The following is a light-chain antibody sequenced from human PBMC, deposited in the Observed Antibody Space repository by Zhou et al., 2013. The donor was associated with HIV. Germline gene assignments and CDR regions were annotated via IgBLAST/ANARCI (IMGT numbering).Light chain of an antibody. CDR1: QGISSA. J-gene: IGKJ2*01. V-gene: IGKV1-13*02. CDR2: DAS. Sequence: AIQLTQSPSSLSASVGDRVTITCRASQGISSALAWYQQKPGKAPKLLIYDASSLESGVPSRFSGSGSGTDFTLTISRLEPEDFAVYYCQQYGSSLDTFGQGTKLE. CDR3: QQYGSSLDT.